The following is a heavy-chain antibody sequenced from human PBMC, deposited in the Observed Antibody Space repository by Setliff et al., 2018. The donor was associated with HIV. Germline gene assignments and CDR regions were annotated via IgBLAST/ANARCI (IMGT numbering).Heavy chain of an antibody. Sequence: ASVKVSCKASGYIFSDYYMHWVRQAPGQGLEWMGRINPNSGGTNYAQKFQGWVTMTRDTSISTAYMELSRLRSDDTAVYYCARDYYGSSGYPIATYYFDYWGQGTLVTV. CDR2: INPNSGGT. D-gene: IGHD3-22*01. V-gene: IGHV1-2*04. CDR3: ARDYYGSSGYPIATYYFDY. CDR1: GYIFSDYY. J-gene: IGHJ4*02.